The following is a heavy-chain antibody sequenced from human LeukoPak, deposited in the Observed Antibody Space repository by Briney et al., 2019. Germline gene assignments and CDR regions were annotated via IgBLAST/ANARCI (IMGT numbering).Heavy chain of an antibody. Sequence: TGGSLRLSCAASGFTFSSYAMSWVRQAPGKGLEWVSAISGSGGSTYYADSVKGRFTISRDNSKNTLYLQMNSLRAEDTAVYYCAKDGGWLYYFDYWGQGTLVTVSS. J-gene: IGHJ4*02. V-gene: IGHV3-23*01. CDR2: ISGSGGST. CDR1: GFTFSSYA. D-gene: IGHD6-19*01. CDR3: AKDGGWLYYFDY.